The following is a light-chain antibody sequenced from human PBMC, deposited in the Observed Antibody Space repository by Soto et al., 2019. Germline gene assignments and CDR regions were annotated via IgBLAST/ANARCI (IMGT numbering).Light chain of an antibody. CDR3: QQYMSYS. Sequence: DIQMTQSPSYVSASVGDRFTITCRASQGIKNWLAWYQQKPVTAPKLLIYHASTLESGVPSRFSGSGSGTEFTLTISSLQPDDFATYYCQQYMSYSFGQGTKVDIK. CDR2: HAS. V-gene: IGKV1-5*01. J-gene: IGKJ1*01. CDR1: QGIKNW.